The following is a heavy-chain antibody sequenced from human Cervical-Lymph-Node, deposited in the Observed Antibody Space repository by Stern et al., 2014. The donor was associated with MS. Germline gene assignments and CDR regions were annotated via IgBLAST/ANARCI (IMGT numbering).Heavy chain of an antibody. Sequence: VQLVESGAEVGQPGASVKVSCKGSGYTFAAYGITWVRQAPGQGLEWMGWISPFYGKAEHAQSLKDRVTLTIDTSTTTAYMELRNLTSDDTAVYFCARGGRQQQEKRYISGWSPGDSWGQGTLVTVAS. CDR3: ARGGRQQQEKRYISGWSPGDS. V-gene: IGHV1-18*01. CDR2: ISPFYGKA. J-gene: IGHJ4*02. D-gene: IGHD6-19*01. CDR1: GYTFAAYG.